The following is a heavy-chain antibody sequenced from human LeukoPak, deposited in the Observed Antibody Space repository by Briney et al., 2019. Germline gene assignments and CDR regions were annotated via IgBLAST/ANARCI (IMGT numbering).Heavy chain of an antibody. Sequence: ASVKVSCKASGYTFTSYYIHWVRQAPGQGLEWMGIITTSGGSTSYAQNFQGRITMTRDTSTSTVYMELTSLGSEDSAIYYCARVRTIAAVGPDFDYWGQGTLVTVSS. J-gene: IGHJ4*02. CDR3: ARVRTIAAVGPDFDY. D-gene: IGHD6-13*01. CDR1: GYTFTSYY. CDR2: ITTSGGST. V-gene: IGHV1-46*01.